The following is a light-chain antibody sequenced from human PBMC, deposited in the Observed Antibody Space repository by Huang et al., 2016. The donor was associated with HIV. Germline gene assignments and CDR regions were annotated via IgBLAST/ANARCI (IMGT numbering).Light chain of an antibody. V-gene: IGKV4-1*01. CDR2: WAS. CDR3: QQYYSHHRT. J-gene: IGKJ4*01. CDR1: QSVLYSSNNKNY. Sequence: DIVMTQSPDSLAVSLGERATINCKSSQSVLYSSNNKNYLAWYQQKPGQPPKLLIYWASTRESGVPDRVSGNGSGTDFTLTISSLQAEDVAVYYCQQYYSHHRTFGGGTKVEIK.